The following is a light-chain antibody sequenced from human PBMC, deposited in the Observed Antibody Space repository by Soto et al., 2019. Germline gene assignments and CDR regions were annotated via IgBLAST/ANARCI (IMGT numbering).Light chain of an antibody. J-gene: IGLJ1*01. CDR1: SSDVGGYDY. V-gene: IGLV2-14*01. CDR2: DVN. CDR3: RSYTGSSTFV. Sequence: QSVLTQPASVSGSPGQSITISCTGTSSDVGGYDYVSWYQQLPGKAPKLLIYDVNNRPSGVSHRFSGSKSGNTASLTISGLQAEDEADYYCRSYTGSSTFVFGTGTKLTVL.